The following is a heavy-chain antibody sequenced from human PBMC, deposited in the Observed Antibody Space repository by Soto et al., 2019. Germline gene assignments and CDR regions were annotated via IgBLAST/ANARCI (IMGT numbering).Heavy chain of an antibody. V-gene: IGHV4-61*01. Sequence: SETLSLTCTVSGGSVSSGSYYWSWIRQPPGKGLEWIGYIYYSGSTNYNPSLKSRVTISVDTSKNQFSLKLSSVTAADTAVYYWAREGADWVVQAATWFDPRGQGTLVTVSS. J-gene: IGHJ5*02. CDR2: IYYSGST. CDR1: GGSVSSGSYY. D-gene: IGHD2-2*01. CDR3: AREGADWVVQAATWFDP.